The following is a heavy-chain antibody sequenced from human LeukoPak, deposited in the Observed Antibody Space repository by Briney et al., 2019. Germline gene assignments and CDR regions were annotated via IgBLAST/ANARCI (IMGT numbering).Heavy chain of an antibody. J-gene: IGHJ6*04. CDR3: AELGITMIGGV. Sequence: GGSLRLSCAASGFTFSSYSMNWVRQAPGKGLEWVSYIRSSRSTIYYADSVKGRFTISRDNAKNSLYLQMNSLRAEDTAVYYCAELGITMIGGVWGKGTTVTISS. CDR2: IRSSRSTI. V-gene: IGHV3-48*04. D-gene: IGHD3-10*02. CDR1: GFTFSSYS.